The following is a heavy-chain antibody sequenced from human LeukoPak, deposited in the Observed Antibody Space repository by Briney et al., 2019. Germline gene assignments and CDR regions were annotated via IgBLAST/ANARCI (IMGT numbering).Heavy chain of an antibody. Sequence: SETLSLTCTVSGGSISSGSYYWGWIRQPAGKGLEWIGRIYTSGSTNYNPSLKSRVTISVDTSKNQFSLKLSSVTAADTAVYYCAREDYSYPTSGPFDTWGQGTLVTVSS. CDR2: IYTSGST. D-gene: IGHD1-26*01. CDR3: AREDYSYPTSGPFDT. V-gene: IGHV4-61*02. CDR1: GGSISSGSYY. J-gene: IGHJ5*02.